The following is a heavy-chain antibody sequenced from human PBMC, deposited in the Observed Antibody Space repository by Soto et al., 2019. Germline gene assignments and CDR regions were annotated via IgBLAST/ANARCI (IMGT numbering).Heavy chain of an antibody. Sequence: QVHLVQSGADVKEPGSSVRVYCKASGYTFNTHAIHWLRQAPGQGPEWMGVILPIFGTANYVERFQGRLTITADESTSTAYMELTGLTSEDTAFYFCAKEEKGWIIYPSTLPSWVQGTLVTVSS. D-gene: IGHD5-12*01. V-gene: IGHV1-69*01. CDR1: GYTFNTHA. CDR3: AKEEKGWIIYPSTLPS. J-gene: IGHJ5*02. CDR2: ILPIFGTA.